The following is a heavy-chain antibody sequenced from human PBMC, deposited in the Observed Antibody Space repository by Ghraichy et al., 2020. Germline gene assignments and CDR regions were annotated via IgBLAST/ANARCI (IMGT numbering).Heavy chain of an antibody. CDR1: GFTFSSYA. CDR2: ISGSGGST. D-gene: IGHD5-24*01. CDR3: SKHGLNNWFDP. J-gene: IGHJ5*02. Sequence: GGSLRLSCAASGFTFSSYAMSWVRQAPGKGLEWVSAISGSGGSTYYADSVKGRFTISRDNSMNTLYLQMNSLRVEDTAVYYCSKHGLNNWFDPWGQGTLVTVSS. V-gene: IGHV3-23*01.